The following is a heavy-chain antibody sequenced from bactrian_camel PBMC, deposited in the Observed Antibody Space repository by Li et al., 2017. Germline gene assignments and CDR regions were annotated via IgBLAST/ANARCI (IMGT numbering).Heavy chain of an antibody. CDR2: IDSDGST. CDR1: GYTYNQYC. J-gene: IGHJ4*01. CDR3: VAATRPVGGNCPIFVSYNA. V-gene: IGHV3S53*01. D-gene: IGHD7*01. Sequence: HVQLVESGGGSVRAGGSLRLSCVVSGYTYNQYCMVWFRQAPGKEREGVATIDSDGSTQYQDSVKGRFTISQDNAKRTVYLRMNALKPEDSAMYYCVAATRPVGGNCPIFVSYNAWGQGTQVTVS.